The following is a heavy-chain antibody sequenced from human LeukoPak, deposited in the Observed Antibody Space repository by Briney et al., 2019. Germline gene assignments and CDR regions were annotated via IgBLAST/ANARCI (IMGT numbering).Heavy chain of an antibody. J-gene: IGHJ6*03. CDR3: ARDQTKWEPLRRRDYYYMDV. D-gene: IGHD1-26*01. CDR2: IKQDGSEK. Sequence: GRSLRLSCAASGFTFSDFAIHWVRQAPGKGLEWVANIKQDGSEKYYVDSVKGRFTISRDNAKNSLYLQMNSLRAEDTAVYYCARDQTKWEPLRRRDYYYMDVWGKGTTVTVSS. V-gene: IGHV3-7*01. CDR1: GFTFSDFA.